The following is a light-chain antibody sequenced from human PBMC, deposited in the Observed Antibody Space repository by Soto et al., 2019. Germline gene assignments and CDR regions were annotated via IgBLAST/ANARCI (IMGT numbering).Light chain of an antibody. J-gene: IGKJ1*01. V-gene: IGKV3-20*01. Sequence: EIVLTQSPGTLPLSPGERATLSCRASRSVSSSYLAWYQQKPGQAPRLLMYGASSRATGIPARFSGSGSGTDFTLSISRLEPDDFAVYYCHQYESSPQTFGRGTKVDIK. CDR3: HQYESSPQT. CDR2: GAS. CDR1: RSVSSSY.